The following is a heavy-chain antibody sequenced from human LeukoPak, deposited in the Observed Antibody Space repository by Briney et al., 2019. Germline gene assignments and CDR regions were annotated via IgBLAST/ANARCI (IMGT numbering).Heavy chain of an antibody. J-gene: IGHJ3*02. CDR1: GFTFSSYS. CDR3: ARAKRNGFDI. Sequence: GSLILSCAASGFTFSSYSMDWVRQAPGKGLEWVSYISSSSSTIYYADSVKGRFTISRDNAKNSLYLQMNSLRAEDTAVYYCARAKRNGFDIWGQGTMISVSS. V-gene: IGHV3-48*01. CDR2: ISSSSSTI.